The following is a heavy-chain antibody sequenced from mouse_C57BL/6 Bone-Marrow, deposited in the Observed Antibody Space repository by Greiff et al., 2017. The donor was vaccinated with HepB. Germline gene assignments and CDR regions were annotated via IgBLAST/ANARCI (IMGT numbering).Heavy chain of an antibody. J-gene: IGHJ2*01. Sequence: EVKLMESRPGLAQPSQTLSLTCSVTRYSITSVYWNWVRKFPGNKLEYMGYISYSGSTYFNPSLKSRISITRDTSKNQYHRQLNSVTTVDTATDYRAIYKNYIDYWAQGTPHLDSS. CDR2: ISYSGST. CDR3: AIYKNYIDY. CDR1: RYSITSVY. V-gene: IGHV3-8*01.